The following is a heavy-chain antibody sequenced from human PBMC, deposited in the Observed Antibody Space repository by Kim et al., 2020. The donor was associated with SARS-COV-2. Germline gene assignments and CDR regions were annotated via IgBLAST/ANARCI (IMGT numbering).Heavy chain of an antibody. CDR1: GFTFDDYA. Sequence: GGSLRLSCAASGFTFDDYAMSWVRQAPGKGLEWVSGINWNGGSTGYADSVKGRFTISRDNAKNSLYLQMNSLRAEDTALYHYARGVYGSALYYYYGMDVWGQGTTVTVSS. V-gene: IGHV3-20*01. CDR2: INWNGGST. J-gene: IGHJ6*02. CDR3: ARGVYGSALYYYYGMDV. D-gene: IGHD3-10*01.